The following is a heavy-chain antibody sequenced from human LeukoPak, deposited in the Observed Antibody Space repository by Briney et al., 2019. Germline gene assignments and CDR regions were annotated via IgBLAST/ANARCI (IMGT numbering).Heavy chain of an antibody. J-gene: IGHJ6*02. CDR2: FDPEDGET. CDR3: ATVQPRFLEWLSYYGMDV. CDR1: GYTLAELS. Sequence: GASVKVSCKVSGYTLAELSMHWVRQAPGKGLEWMGGFDPEDGETIYAQKFQGRVTMTEDTSTDTAYMELSSLRSEDTAVYYCATVQPRFLEWLSYYGMDVWGQGTTVTVSS. V-gene: IGHV1-24*01. D-gene: IGHD3-3*01.